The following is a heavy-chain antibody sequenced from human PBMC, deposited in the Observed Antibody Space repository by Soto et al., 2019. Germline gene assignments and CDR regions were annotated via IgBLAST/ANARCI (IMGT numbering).Heavy chain of an antibody. V-gene: IGHV4-59*01. CDR2: IYYTGTT. D-gene: IGHD3-3*02. Sequence: SETLSLTCTVSGRSISSYHWSWIRQPPGKGLEWIGYIYYTGTTNYNPSLKSRVTISVDTSKNQFSLKLSSVTTADTAVYYCASQKLDVPAFFAYWSQGTLVTVSS. J-gene: IGHJ4*02. CDR3: ASQKLDVPAFFAY. CDR1: GRSISSYH.